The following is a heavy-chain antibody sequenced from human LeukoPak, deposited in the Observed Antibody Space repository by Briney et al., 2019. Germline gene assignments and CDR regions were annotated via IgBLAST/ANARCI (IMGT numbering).Heavy chain of an antibody. CDR2: ISAYNGNT. V-gene: IGHV1-18*01. CDR1: GYTFTSYG. Sequence: ASVKVSCKASGYTFTSYGISWVRQAPGQGLEWMGWISAYNGNTNYAQKLRGRVTMTTDTSTSTAYMELRSLRSDDTAVYYCASCSSGTFPCDYWGQGTLVTVSS. D-gene: IGHD2-2*01. CDR3: ASCSSGTFPCDY. J-gene: IGHJ4*02.